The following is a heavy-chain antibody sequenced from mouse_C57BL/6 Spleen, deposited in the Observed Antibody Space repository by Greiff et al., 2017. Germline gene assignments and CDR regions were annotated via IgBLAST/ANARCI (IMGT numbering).Heavy chain of an antibody. J-gene: IGHJ2*01. CDR2: IRLKSDNFAS. V-gene: IGHV6-3*01. Sequence: EVKVEESGGGLVQPGGSMKLSCVASGFTFSNYWMNWVRQSPEKGLEWVAQIRLKSDNFASPYAESVQGRFTISKDDSKSRVYLQMSNLRAEDTRIYYCTGGNYVFDYWGQGTTLTVSS. D-gene: IGHD2-1*01. CDR3: TGGNYVFDY. CDR1: GFTFSNYW.